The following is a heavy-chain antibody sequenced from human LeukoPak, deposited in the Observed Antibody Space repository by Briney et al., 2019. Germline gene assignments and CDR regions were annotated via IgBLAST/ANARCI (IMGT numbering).Heavy chain of an antibody. D-gene: IGHD1-26*01. J-gene: IGHJ4*02. CDR2: IYYSGST. V-gene: IGHV4-59*01. CDR1: GGSISSYY. Sequence: PSETLSLTCTVSGGSISSYYWSWIRQPPGKGLEWIGYIYYSGSTSYNPSLKSRVTISVDTSKNQFSLKLSSVTAADTAVYYCARGYSGSYGRFDYWGQGTLVTVSS. CDR3: ARGYSGSYGRFDY.